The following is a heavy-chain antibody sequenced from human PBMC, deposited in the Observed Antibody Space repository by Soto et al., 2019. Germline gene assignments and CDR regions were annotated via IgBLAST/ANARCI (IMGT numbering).Heavy chain of an antibody. CDR1: GYTFTGYC. J-gene: IGHJ3*02. CDR2: INPNSGGT. D-gene: IGHD3-10*01. Sequence: XXGKVSCKASGYTFTGYCMHRVRHAPGQGLEWMGWINPNSGGTNYAQKFQGWVTMTRHTSISTAYMELRRLRSDETAVYYCARDTRDYGSGSYSAFDIWGQGTMVTVSS. CDR3: ARDTRDYGSGSYSAFDI. V-gene: IGHV1-2*04.